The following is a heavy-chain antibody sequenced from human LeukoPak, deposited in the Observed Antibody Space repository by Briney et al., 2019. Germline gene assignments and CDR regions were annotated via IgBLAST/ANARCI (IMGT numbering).Heavy chain of an antibody. D-gene: IGHD3-22*01. J-gene: IGHJ3*02. CDR2: ISYDGSNK. Sequence: GGSLRLSCAASGFTFSSYGMHWVRQAPGKGLEWVAVISYDGSNKYYAGSVKGRFTISRDNSKNTLYLQMNSLRAEDTAVYYCAKLPTTYYYDSSGRNGAFDIWGQGTMVTVSS. CDR1: GFTFSSYG. CDR3: AKLPTTYYYDSSGRNGAFDI. V-gene: IGHV3-30*18.